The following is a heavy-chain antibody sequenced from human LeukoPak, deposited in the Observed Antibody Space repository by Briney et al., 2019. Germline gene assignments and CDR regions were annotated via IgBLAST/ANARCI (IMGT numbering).Heavy chain of an antibody. CDR3: AKASAMIVVVSKYFDY. D-gene: IGHD3-22*01. CDR1: GYTFTGYH. V-gene: IGHV1-2*02. Sequence: GASVKVSCKASGYTFTGYHMHWVRQAPGQGLEWMGWINPHSGGTDYAQKFQGRVTMTRDTSISTVYVELSRLRSDDTAVYYCAKASAMIVVVSKYFDYWGQGTLVTVSS. CDR2: INPHSGGT. J-gene: IGHJ4*02.